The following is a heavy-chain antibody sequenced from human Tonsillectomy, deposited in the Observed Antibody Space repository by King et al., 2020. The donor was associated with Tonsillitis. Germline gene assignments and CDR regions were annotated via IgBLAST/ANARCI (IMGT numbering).Heavy chain of an antibody. D-gene: IGHD3-3*02. CDR2: IIPIFGTA. CDR3: ARDNCFIFALDL. V-gene: IGHV1-69*12. J-gene: IGHJ5*02. CDR1: GGTFSTYA. Sequence: QLVQSGPEVKKPGSSVRVSCKASGGTFSTYAITWVRQAPGQGLEWMGGIIPIFGTANYAQKFQGRVTITADESTTTAYMDLSSLRSAAPAVYYCARDNCFIFALDLWGQGTLVTVSS.